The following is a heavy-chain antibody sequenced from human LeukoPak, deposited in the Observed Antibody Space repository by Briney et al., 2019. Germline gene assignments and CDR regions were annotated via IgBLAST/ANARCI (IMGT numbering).Heavy chain of an antibody. D-gene: IGHD2-2*03. Sequence: SVKVSCKASGGTFSSYAISWVRQAPGQGPEWMGIIIPNFGIANYAQKFQGRVTITADKSTSTAYMELSSLRSEDTAVYYCARASGYCSSTSCHDAFDIWGQGTMVTVSS. CDR3: ARASGYCSSTSCHDAFDI. V-gene: IGHV1-69*04. CDR1: GGTFSSYA. J-gene: IGHJ3*02. CDR2: IIPNFGIA.